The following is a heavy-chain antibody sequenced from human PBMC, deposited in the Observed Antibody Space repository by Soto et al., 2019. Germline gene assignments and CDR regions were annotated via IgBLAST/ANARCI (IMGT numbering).Heavy chain of an antibody. CDR2: ISTYNGNT. V-gene: IGHV1-18*01. Sequence: ASVKVSCKASGYTFTGYGIGWVRQAPGQGLEWMGWISTYNGNTNYAQKLQGRVTMTTDTSKNTLYLQMNTLRAEDTAVYYCAKTQNDILDYWGQGTLVTVSS. CDR1: GYTFTGYG. D-gene: IGHD3-9*01. J-gene: IGHJ4*02. CDR3: AKTQNDILDY.